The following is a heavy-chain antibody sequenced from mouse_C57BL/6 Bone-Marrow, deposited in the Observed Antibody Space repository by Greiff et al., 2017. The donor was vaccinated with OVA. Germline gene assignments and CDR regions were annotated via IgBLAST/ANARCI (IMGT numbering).Heavy chain of an antibody. D-gene: IGHD1-1*01. CDR3: ARQGLTTVVGYFDV. Sequence: EVKVEESGGGLVQPGGSLKLSCAASGFTFSDYGMAWVRQAPRKGPEWVAFISNLAYSIYYADTVTGRFTISRENAKNTLYLEMSSLRSEDTAMYYCARQGLTTVVGYFDVWGTGTTVTVSS. J-gene: IGHJ1*03. CDR2: ISNLAYSI. CDR1: GFTFSDYG. V-gene: IGHV5-15*04.